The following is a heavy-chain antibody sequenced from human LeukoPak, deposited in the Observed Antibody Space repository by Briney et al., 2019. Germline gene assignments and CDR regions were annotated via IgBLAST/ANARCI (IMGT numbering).Heavy chain of an antibody. V-gene: IGHV3-11*04. D-gene: IGHD6-6*01. CDR2: ISSSGNTI. CDR3: ARGPSIAARYDAFDI. Sequence: PGGSLRLSCAASGFTFSNHYMDWVRQAPGKGLEWVSYISSSGNTISYADSVKGRFTISRGNAENSLYLQVISLRAEDTAVYYCARGPSIAARYDAFDIWGQGTMVTVSS. CDR1: GFTFSNHY. J-gene: IGHJ3*02.